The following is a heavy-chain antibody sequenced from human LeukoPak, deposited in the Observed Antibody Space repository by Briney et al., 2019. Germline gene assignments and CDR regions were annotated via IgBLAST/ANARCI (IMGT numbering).Heavy chain of an antibody. CDR1: GFTFSSYT. J-gene: IGHJ6*02. V-gene: IGHV3-21*01. CDR2: ISSSSSYI. D-gene: IGHD2-15*01. CDR3: ARDPTPRYCSGGSCYTHYGMDV. Sequence: PGGSLRLSCAASGFTFSSYTMNWVRQAPGKGLEWVSSISSSSSYIYYADSVKGRLTISRDNAKNSLYLQMNSLRAEDMAVYYCARDPTPRYCSGGSCYTHYGMDVWGQGTTVTVSS.